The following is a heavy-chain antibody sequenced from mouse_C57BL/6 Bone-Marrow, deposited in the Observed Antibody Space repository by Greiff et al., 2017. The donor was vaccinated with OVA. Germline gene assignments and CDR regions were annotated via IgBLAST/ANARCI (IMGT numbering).Heavy chain of an antibody. V-gene: IGHV1-72*01. CDR1: GYTFTSYW. D-gene: IGHD2-5*01. CDR3: ARNSYSNYYYAMDY. Sequence: VQLQEPGAELVKPGASVKLSCKASGYTFTSYWMHWVKQRPGRGLEWIGRIDPNSGGTTYNEKFQSKATLTVDKPSSTAYMQLSSLTSEDSAVYYCARNSYSNYYYAMDYWGQGTSVTVSS. CDR2: IDPNSGGT. J-gene: IGHJ4*01.